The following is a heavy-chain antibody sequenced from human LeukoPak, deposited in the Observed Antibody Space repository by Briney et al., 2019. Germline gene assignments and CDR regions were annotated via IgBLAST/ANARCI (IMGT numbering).Heavy chain of an antibody. J-gene: IGHJ6*03. D-gene: IGHD6-13*01. CDR3: AREVKDSSSWYYYYMDV. CDR2: ISSSGSTI. CDR1: GFTFSSYE. Sequence: GGSLRLSCAASGFTFSSYEMNWVRQAPGKGLEWVSYISSSGSTIYYADSVKGRFTISRDNAKNSLYLQMNSLRAEDTAVYYCAREVKDSSSWYYYYMDVWGKGTTVTVSS. V-gene: IGHV3-48*03.